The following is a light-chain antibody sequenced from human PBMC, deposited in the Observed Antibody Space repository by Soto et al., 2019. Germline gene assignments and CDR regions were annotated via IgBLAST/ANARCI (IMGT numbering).Light chain of an antibody. CDR1: QSVNSN. CDR3: QQRSDWPIT. Sequence: EIVITQSPATLSVSPGERATLSCRASQSVNSNLAWYQQKPGQAPRLLIYDASNRATGIPARFSGSGSGTDFTLTISSLEPEDFAVYYCQQRSDWPITFGQGTRLEIK. CDR2: DAS. V-gene: IGKV3-11*01. J-gene: IGKJ5*01.